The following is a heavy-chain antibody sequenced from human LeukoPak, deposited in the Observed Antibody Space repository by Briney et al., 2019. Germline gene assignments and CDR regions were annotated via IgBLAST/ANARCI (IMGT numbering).Heavy chain of an antibody. Sequence: TGGSLRLSCAASGFTFSSYGMHWVRQAPGKGLEWVAVIWYDGSHIFYADSVKCRFTISRDNSKNTVYLQMNSLRAEDTAVYYCVRDPYEAYWGQGTLVTVSS. J-gene: IGHJ4*02. CDR1: GFTFSSYG. CDR3: VRDPYEAY. CDR2: IWYDGSHI. V-gene: IGHV3-33*01. D-gene: IGHD5-12*01.